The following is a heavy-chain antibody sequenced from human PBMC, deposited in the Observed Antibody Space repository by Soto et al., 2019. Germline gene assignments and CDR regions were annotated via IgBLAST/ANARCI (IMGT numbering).Heavy chain of an antibody. D-gene: IGHD5-18*01. V-gene: IGHV3-33*01. CDR1: GFTFSSYG. CDR3: ARDQRGYSYGPYGCGDY. CDR2: IWYDGSNK. J-gene: IGHJ4*02. Sequence: GGSLRLSCAASGFTFSSYGMHWVRQAPGKGLEWVAVIWYDGSNKYYADSVKGRFTISRDNSKNTLYLQMNSLRAEDTAVYYCARDQRGYSYGPYGCGDYWGQGTLVTVSS.